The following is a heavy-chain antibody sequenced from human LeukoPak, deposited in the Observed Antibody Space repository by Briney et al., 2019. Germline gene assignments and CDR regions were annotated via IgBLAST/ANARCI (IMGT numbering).Heavy chain of an antibody. J-gene: IGHJ4*02. D-gene: IGHD3-10*01. CDR2: IIPIFGTA. V-gene: IGHV1-69*13. CDR1: GGTFSSYA. Sequence: PEASVTVSCKASGGTFSSYAISWVRQAPGQGLEWMGGIIPIFGTADYAQKFQGRVTITADESTSTAYMELNSLRSEDTAVYYCARDPSMIRGENTPYFDYWGQGTLVTVSS. CDR3: ARDPSMIRGENTPYFDY.